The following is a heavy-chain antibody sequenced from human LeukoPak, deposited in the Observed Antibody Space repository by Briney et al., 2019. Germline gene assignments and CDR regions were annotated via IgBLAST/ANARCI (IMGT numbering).Heavy chain of an antibody. CDR2: IIPMFGTP. D-gene: IGHD1-1*01. Sequence: SVKVSCKASGGTFSSYAINWVRQAPGQGLEWMGGIIPMFGTPNYAQKVQGRVTITSDESTSTAYMELRSLRSEDTDVYYCANNGLERRFFSYWGQGTLVTVSS. CDR3: ANNGLERRFFSY. CDR1: GGTFSSYA. V-gene: IGHV1-69*01. J-gene: IGHJ4*02.